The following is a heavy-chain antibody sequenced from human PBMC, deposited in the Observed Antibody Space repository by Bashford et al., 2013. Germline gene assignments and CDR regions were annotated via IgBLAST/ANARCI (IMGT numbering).Heavy chain of an antibody. J-gene: IGHJ3*02. Sequence: ASVKVSCKASGYTFTGYYMHWVRQAPGQGLEWMGWINPNSGGTNYAQKFQGWVTMTRDTSISTAYMELSRLRSDDTAVYYCARGTGDGYSTDAFDIWGQGTTVTVSS. V-gene: IGHV1-2*04. CDR3: ARGTGDGYSTDAFDI. CDR1: GYTFTGYY. D-gene: IGHD5-24*01. CDR2: INPNSGGT.